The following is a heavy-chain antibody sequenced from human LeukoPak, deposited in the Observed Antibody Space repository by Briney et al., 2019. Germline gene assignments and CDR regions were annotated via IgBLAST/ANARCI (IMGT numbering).Heavy chain of an antibody. V-gene: IGHV3-23*01. D-gene: IGHD1-14*01. CDR2: ISGSGGST. Sequence: GESLKISCAASGFTFSSYAMSWVRQAPGKGLEWVSAISGSGGSTYYADSVKGRFTISRDNSKNTLYLQMNSLRAEDTAVYYCAKDPNPYYYYYYMGVWGKGTTVTVSS. J-gene: IGHJ6*03. CDR1: GFTFSSYA. CDR3: AKDPNPYYYYYYMGV.